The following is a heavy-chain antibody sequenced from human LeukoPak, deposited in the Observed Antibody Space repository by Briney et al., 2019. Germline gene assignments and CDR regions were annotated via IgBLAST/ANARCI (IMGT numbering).Heavy chain of an antibody. Sequence: PGRSLRLSCAVTEFRDWMSWVGQAPGKGLEWVASIKEDGSERYYGDSVKGRVTISSDNTKNALYLQMNTLRAEDRAVYYCATEDGDSGSFYFDHWGQGTLVTVSS. V-gene: IGHV3-7*01. D-gene: IGHD1-26*01. CDR1: EFRDW. J-gene: IGHJ4*02. CDR2: IKEDGSER. CDR3: ATEDGDSGSFYFDH.